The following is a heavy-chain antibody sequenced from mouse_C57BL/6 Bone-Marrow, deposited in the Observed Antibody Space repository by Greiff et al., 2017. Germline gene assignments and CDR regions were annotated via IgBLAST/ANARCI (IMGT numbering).Heavy chain of an antibody. CDR1: GFNIQDDY. V-gene: IGHV14-4*01. CDR2: IDPENGDT. J-gene: IGHJ4*01. D-gene: IGHD2-4*01. CDR3: ITSTMITSMDY. Sequence: VQLQQSGAELVRPGASVKLSCTASGFNIQDDYMHWVKQRPEQGLEWIGWIDPENGDTEYASKFQGKATITADTSSNTAYLQLSSLTSEDTAVYYCITSTMITSMDYWGQGTSVTVSS.